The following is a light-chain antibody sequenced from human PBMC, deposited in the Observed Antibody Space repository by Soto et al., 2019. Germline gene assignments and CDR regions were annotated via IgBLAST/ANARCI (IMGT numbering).Light chain of an antibody. V-gene: IGKV3-20*01. CDR1: QRLSASD. CDR3: QQYGSSPLIT. J-gene: IGKJ5*01. CDR2: GVS. Sequence: MALTQSPGTLSLSQRQRATLSCRASQRLSASDIAWYQQKPGQAPKFLIYGVSSRATGIPDRFSGSGSGTDFTLTISRLEPEDFAVYHCQQYGSSPLITFGQVTRLAVK.